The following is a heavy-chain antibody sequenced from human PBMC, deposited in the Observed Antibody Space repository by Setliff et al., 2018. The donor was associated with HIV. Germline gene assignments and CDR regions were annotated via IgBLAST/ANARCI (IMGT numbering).Heavy chain of an antibody. CDR1: GFSLSTSGVG. J-gene: IGHJ4*02. CDR3: AHPISSSWYVPHEGHYFDN. CDR2: IYWDDDE. V-gene: IGHV2-5*02. D-gene: IGHD6-13*01. Sequence: SGPTLVNPTPTLTLTCTFSGFSLSTSGVGVGWIRQPPGKALEWLALIYWDDDERYSPSLKSRVTITKDTSKNQVFLTMTSMDPVDTATYYCAHPISSSWYVPHEGHYFDNWGQGGLVTVSS.